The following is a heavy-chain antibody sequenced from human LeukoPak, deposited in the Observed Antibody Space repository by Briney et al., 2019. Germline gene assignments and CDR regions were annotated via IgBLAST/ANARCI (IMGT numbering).Heavy chain of an antibody. V-gene: IGHV3-33*01. CDR1: GFTFSSYG. CDR2: IWYDGSNK. CDR3: ARDNGDVDSSYYYYYMDV. J-gene: IGHJ6*03. D-gene: IGHD5-12*01. Sequence: PGGSLRLSCAASGFTFSSYGMHWVRQAPGKGLEWVAVIWYDGSNKYYADSVKGRFTISRDNSKNTLYLQMNSLRAEDTAVYYCARDNGDVDSSYYYYYMDVWGKGTTVTVSS.